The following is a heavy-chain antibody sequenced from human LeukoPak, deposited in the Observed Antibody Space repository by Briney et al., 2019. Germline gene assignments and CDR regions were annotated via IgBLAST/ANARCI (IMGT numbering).Heavy chain of an antibody. V-gene: IGHV4-34*01. CDR3: ARIMADQNAFDM. CDR2: INHSGST. Sequence: KPSETLSLTCAVYGGSFSGYYWSWIRQPPGKGLEWIGEINHSGSTNYNPSLKSRVTISVDTSKNQVSLKVSSVTAADTAMFYCARIMADQNAFDMWGQGTMVTVSS. D-gene: IGHD2-8*01. CDR1: GGSFSGYY. J-gene: IGHJ3*02.